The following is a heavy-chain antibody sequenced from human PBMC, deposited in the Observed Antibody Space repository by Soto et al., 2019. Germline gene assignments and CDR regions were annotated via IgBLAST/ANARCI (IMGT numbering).Heavy chain of an antibody. CDR3: ARDRGGGSCGNWFDP. Sequence: QVQLVESGGGVVQPGRSLRLSCAASGFTFSSYGMHWVRQAPGKGLEWVAVIWYDGSNKYYADSVKGRFTISRDNSKNTLYRQMNSLRAEDTAVYYCARDRGGGSCGNWFDPWGQGTLVTVSS. V-gene: IGHV3-33*01. CDR2: IWYDGSNK. D-gene: IGHD2-15*01. CDR1: GFTFSSYG. J-gene: IGHJ5*02.